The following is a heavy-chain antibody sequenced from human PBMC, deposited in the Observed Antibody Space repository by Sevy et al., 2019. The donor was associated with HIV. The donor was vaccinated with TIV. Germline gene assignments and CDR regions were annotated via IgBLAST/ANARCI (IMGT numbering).Heavy chain of an antibody. J-gene: IGHJ6*02. Sequence: GGSLRLSCAASGFTFSSYEMNWVRQAPGKGLEWVSYISSSGSTIYYADSVKGRFTISRDNAKNSLYLQMNSLRAEDTVVDYCAKNYYDSSGYFLFHYYYGMDVWGQGTTVTVSS. D-gene: IGHD3-22*01. CDR1: GFTFSSYE. CDR3: AKNYYDSSGYFLFHYYYGMDV. V-gene: IGHV3-48*03. CDR2: ISSSGSTI.